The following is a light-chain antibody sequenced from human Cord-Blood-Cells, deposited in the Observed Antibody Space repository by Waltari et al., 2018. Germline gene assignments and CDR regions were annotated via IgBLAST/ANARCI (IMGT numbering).Light chain of an antibody. CDR3: QSAHSSGTWV. CDR1: ALPKQY. V-gene: IGLV3-25*02. Sequence: SYELTQPPPVSVSPGQMARIPCSGDALPKQYAYWYQQKPVQDPVLVIYNDSERPSGVPERFSGSSSGTTVTLTSSGVQAEDEADYCCQSAHSSGTWVFGGRTKLTVL. CDR2: NDS. J-gene: IGLJ3*02.